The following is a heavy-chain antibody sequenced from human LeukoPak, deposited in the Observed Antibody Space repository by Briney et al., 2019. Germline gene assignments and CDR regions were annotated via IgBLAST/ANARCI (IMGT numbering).Heavy chain of an antibody. D-gene: IGHD4-17*01. CDR3: ARDHRDYGPFDY. V-gene: IGHV3-30-3*01. J-gene: IGHJ4*02. CDR1: GFTFSSYA. CDR2: ISYDGSNK. Sequence: GGSLRLSCAASGFTFSSYAMHWVRQAPGKGLEWVAVISYDGSNKYYADSVKGRFTISRDNSKNTLYLQMNSLRAEDTAVYYCARDHRDYGPFDYWGQGTLVTVSS.